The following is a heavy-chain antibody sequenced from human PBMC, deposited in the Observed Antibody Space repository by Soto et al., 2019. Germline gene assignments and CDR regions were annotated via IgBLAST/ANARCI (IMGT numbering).Heavy chain of an antibody. CDR1: GGSFSGYY. CDR2: INHSGST. J-gene: IGHJ4*02. CDR3: ARRNSYGYGGVWN. Sequence: QVQLQQWGAGLLKPSETLSLTCAVYGGSFSGYYWSWIRQPPGKGLEWIGEINHSGSTNYNPSLKRRVTISVDTSKNQFSLKLSSVTAADTAVYYCARRNSYGYGGVWNWGQGTLVTVSS. V-gene: IGHV4-34*01. D-gene: IGHD5-18*01.